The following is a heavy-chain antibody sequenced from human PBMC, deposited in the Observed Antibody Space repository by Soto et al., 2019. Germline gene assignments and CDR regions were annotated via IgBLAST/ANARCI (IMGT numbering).Heavy chain of an antibody. CDR3: ARGVGPHSSASNHGMDV. V-gene: IGHV4-30-4*01. CDR2: IYYSGST. CDR1: GGSISSGDYY. J-gene: IGHJ6*02. D-gene: IGHD2-21*01. Sequence: SETLSLTCTVSGGSISSGDYYWSWIRQPPGKGLEWIGYIYYSGSTYYNPSLKSRVTISVDTSKNQFSLKLSSVTAADTAVYYCARGVGPHSSASNHGMDVWGQGTTVTVSS.